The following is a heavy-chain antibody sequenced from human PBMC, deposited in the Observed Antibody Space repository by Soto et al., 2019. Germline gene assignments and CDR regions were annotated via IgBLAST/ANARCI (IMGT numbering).Heavy chain of an antibody. CDR1: AGSISSADHY. J-gene: IGHJ6*02. CDR3: ARDLWVEPELYYYGMDV. V-gene: IGHV4-30-4*01. Sequence: SETLSLTCTLSAGSISSADHYWSWIRQTPGKGLEWIGHIFSSGTTYYNPSLKSRLTISVDTSKNHFSLRLTSVTAADTAVYYCARDLWVEPELYYYGMDVWGQGTTVTVSS. CDR2: IFSSGTT. D-gene: IGHD1-1*01.